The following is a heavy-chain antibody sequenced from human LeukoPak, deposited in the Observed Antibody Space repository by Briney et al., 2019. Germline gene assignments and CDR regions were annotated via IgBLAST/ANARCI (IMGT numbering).Heavy chain of an antibody. CDR3: ARVGGYYSDY. J-gene: IGHJ4*02. V-gene: IGHV3-7*01. D-gene: IGHD3-22*01. CDR1: GFTFSSYW. CDR2: IREDGGDE. Sequence: GGSLRLSCAASGFTFSSYWMTWVRQAPGKGLEWVADIREDGGDEYYVDSVKGRFTISKDNSKNMLYLQMNSLRAEDTAVYYCARVGGYYSDYWGQGTLVTVSS.